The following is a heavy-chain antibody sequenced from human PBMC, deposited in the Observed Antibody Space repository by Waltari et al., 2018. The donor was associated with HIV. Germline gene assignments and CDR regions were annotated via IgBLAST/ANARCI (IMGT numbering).Heavy chain of an antibody. Sequence: QVQLQQWGAGLLKPSETLSLTCAVYGGSFSDYYWSWIRQPPGTGLEWIGEISQRRISNCNPSLKSRVSISVDTSKNQFSLKLTSVTAADTAVYYCATMRSTIEGPPSDSWGQGTLVTVSS. CDR1: GGSFSDYY. J-gene: IGHJ4*02. V-gene: IGHV4-34*01. D-gene: IGHD1-26*01. CDR3: ATMRSTIEGPPSDS. CDR2: ISQRRIS.